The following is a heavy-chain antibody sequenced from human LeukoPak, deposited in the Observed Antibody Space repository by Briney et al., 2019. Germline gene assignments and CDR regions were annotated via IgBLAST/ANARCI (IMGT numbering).Heavy chain of an antibody. CDR3: TTDYGDYVGMTN. D-gene: IGHD4-17*01. CDR1: GFTFSNAW. V-gene: IGHV3-15*01. CDR2: IKSKTDGGTT. J-gene: IGHJ4*02. Sequence: RGSLRLSCAASGFTFSNAWMSWVRQAPGKGLEWVGRIKSKTDGGTTDYAAPVKGRFTISRDDSKNTLYLQMNSLKTEDTAVYYCTTDYGDYVGMTNWGQGTLVTVSS.